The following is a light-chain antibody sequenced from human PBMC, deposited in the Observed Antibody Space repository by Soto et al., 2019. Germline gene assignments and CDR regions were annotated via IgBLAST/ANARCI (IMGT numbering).Light chain of an antibody. CDR1: QSISRS. CDR3: HQYNSWPPGT. V-gene: IGKV3-15*01. Sequence: EIVLTQSPAILSVSPGERATLSCRASQSISRSLAWYQQKPGQAPRLLISDASTRATGIPARFSGSGSGTEFTLTISSPQSEDFALYYCHQYNSWPPGTFGQGTEVDIK. J-gene: IGKJ2*01. CDR2: DAS.